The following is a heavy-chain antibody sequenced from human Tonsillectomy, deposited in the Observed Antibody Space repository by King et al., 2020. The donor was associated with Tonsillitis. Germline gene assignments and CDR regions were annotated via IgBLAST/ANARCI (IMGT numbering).Heavy chain of an antibody. CDR1: GFTFSSYA. D-gene: IGHD6-13*01. CDR3: ARDRPGSWSSIYYYYYGMDV. V-gene: IGHV3-30-3*01. J-gene: IGHJ6*02. CDR2: ISYDGSNK. Sequence: VQLVESGGGVVQPGRSLRLSCAASGFTFSSYAMHWVRQAPGKGLEWVAVISYDGSNKYYADSVKGRFTISRDNSKNTLYLQMNSLRAEDTAVYYCARDRPGSWSSIYYYYYGMDVWGQGTTVTVSS.